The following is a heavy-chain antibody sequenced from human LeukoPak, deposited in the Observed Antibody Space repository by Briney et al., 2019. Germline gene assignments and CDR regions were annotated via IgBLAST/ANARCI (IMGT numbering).Heavy chain of an antibody. D-gene: IGHD2/OR15-2a*01. CDR1: GYTYTTSW. CDR2: IHPPDSET. V-gene: IGHV5-51*01. CDR3: AGQGCTTTSFHTIDY. Sequence: GESLKISCKGSGYTYTTSWIAWVRQMPGKGLELMGIIHPPDSETRYSPSFEGQVTISVDKSISTAYLQWSSLKASDTAMYYCAGQGCTTTSFHTIDYWGQGTLVTVSS. J-gene: IGHJ4*02.